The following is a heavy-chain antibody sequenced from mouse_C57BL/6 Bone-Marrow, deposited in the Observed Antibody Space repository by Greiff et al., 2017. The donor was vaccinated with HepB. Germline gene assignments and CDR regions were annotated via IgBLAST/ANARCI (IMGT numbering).Heavy chain of an antibody. D-gene: IGHD2-1*01. CDR2: IDPYDSYT. Sequence: QVQLKQPGAELVRPGTSVKLSCKASGYTFTSYWMHWVKQRPGQGLEWIGVIDPYDSYTNYNQKFKGKATLTVDTSSSTAYMQLSSLTSGGSAVYYCARYYGNLSGGWGKGATHTVST. J-gene: IGHJ2*01. CDR1: GYTFTSYW. CDR3: ARYYGNLSGG. V-gene: IGHV1-59*01.